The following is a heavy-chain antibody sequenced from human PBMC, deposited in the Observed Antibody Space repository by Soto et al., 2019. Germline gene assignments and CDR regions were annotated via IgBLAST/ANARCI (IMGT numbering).Heavy chain of an antibody. Sequence: QVQLVQSGGGVVQPGRSLRLSCEASGFNFRGYGMHWVRQAPVKGLEWVAITRHDGSNTYYADSVRGRFTISRDNSKNTLYLQMNSLRVEDTAVYYCARDGVGITTYFGYFDYWGQGTLITVSS. D-gene: IGHD1-26*01. J-gene: IGHJ4*02. V-gene: IGHV3-33*01. CDR3: ARDGVGITTYFGYFDY. CDR2: TRHDGSNT. CDR1: GFNFRGYG.